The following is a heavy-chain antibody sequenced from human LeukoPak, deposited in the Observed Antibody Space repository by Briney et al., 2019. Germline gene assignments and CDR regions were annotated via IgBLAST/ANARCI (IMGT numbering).Heavy chain of an antibody. J-gene: IGHJ6*02. Sequence: SQTLSLTCTVSGGSISSGSYYWSWIRQPAGKGLEWIGRINTSGSTNYNPSLKSRVTISVDTSKNQFSLKLSSVTAADTAVYYCAGLRYFDWLPRAYYYGMDVWGQGTTVTVSS. D-gene: IGHD3-9*01. CDR1: GGSISSGSYY. CDR2: INTSGST. CDR3: AGLRYFDWLPRAYYYGMDV. V-gene: IGHV4-61*02.